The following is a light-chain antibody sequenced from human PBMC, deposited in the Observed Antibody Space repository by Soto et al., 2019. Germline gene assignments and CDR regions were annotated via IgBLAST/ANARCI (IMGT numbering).Light chain of an antibody. CDR1: QSVSSY. CDR2: GAS. CDR3: QQSYNTVWT. V-gene: IGKV3-11*01. J-gene: IGKJ1*01. Sequence: EIVLTHSPATLSLSPWKIATLSCRASQSVSSYLAWYQQKPGQAPRLLIYGASGRATGIPARFSGSGSGTDFTLTISSLQPEDFATYYCQQSYNTVWTFGQGTKVDI.